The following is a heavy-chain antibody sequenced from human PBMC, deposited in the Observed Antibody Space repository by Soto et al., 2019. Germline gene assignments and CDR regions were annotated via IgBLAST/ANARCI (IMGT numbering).Heavy chain of an antibody. Sequence: ASVKVSCKISEYTLIEVSMHWVRQAPGRGLEWMGGFDPEHGETIFAQKFQGRVTLTEDTSIDTAYMELSSLRSEDTAVYYCARAKYPIRVGLTLFDYWGQGTLVTVSS. V-gene: IGHV1-24*01. CDR1: EYTLIEVS. CDR2: FDPEHGET. J-gene: IGHJ4*02. CDR3: ARAKYPIRVGLTLFDY. D-gene: IGHD2-2*01.